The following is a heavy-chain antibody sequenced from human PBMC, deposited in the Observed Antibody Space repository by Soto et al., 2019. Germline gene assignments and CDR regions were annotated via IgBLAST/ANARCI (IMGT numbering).Heavy chain of an antibody. CDR3: DIRIRKQSEEVWFDP. CDR1: GGTFSSYA. CDR2: IIPIFGTA. D-gene: IGHD6-19*01. V-gene: IGHV1-69*13. Sequence: SVKVSCKASGGTFSSYAISWVRQAPGQGLEWMGGIIPIFGTANYAQKFQGRVTITADESTSTAYMELSSLRSEDTAVYYCDIRIRKQSEEVWFDPWGQGTLVTVSS. J-gene: IGHJ5*02.